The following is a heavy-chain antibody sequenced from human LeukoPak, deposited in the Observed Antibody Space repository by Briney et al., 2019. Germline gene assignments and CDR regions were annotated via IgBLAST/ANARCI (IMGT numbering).Heavy chain of an antibody. J-gene: IGHJ3*02. CDR1: GFTFSNAW. Sequence: PGGSLRLSCAASGFTFSNAWMSWVRQAPGKGLEWVGRIKSKTDGGTTDYAAPVKGRFTISRDDSKNTLYLQMNSLKTEDTAVYYCTTLEWSNPYDAFDIWGQGTMVTVSS. CDR2: IKSKTDGGTT. D-gene: IGHD3-3*01. V-gene: IGHV3-15*01. CDR3: TTLEWSNPYDAFDI.